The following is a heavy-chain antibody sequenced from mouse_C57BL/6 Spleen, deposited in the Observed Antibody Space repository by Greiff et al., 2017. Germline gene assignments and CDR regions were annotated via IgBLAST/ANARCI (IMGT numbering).Heavy chain of an antibody. CDR1: GFTFSSYG. V-gene: IGHV5-6*02. D-gene: IGHD2-1*01. CDR2: ISSGGSYT. Sequence: EVMLVESGGDLVKPGGSLKLSCAASGFTFSSYGMSWVRQTPDKRLEWVATISSGGSYTYYPDSVKGRFTISRDNAKNTLYLQMSSLKSEDTAMYYCARGDYGNFVYYAMDYWGQGTSVTVSS. J-gene: IGHJ4*01. CDR3: ARGDYGNFVYYAMDY.